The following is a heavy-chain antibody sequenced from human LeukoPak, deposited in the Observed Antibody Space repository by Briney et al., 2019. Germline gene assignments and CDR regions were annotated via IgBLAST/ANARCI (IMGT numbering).Heavy chain of an antibody. CDR1: GFSFNNYG. Sequence: GGSLRLSCAASGFSFNNYGMHWVRQAPGRGLEWVAMIPYDGSSEKYADFVKGRFTISRDNYKNTLYLQMNSLRDEDTALYYCAKPRVSIGSHFDYWGQGTLVTVSS. D-gene: IGHD2-15*01. V-gene: IGHV3-30*18. CDR3: AKPRVSIGSHFDY. J-gene: IGHJ4*02. CDR2: IPYDGSSE.